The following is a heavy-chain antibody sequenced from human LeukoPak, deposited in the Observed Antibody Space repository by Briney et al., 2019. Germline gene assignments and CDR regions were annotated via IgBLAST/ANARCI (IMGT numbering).Heavy chain of an antibody. J-gene: IGHJ4*02. V-gene: IGHV3-9*01. CDR3: ARDRHITMIVVVPY. CDR1: GFTFDDYA. CDR2: ISWNSGSI. D-gene: IGHD3-22*01. Sequence: GGSLRLSCAASGFTFDDYAMHWVRQAPGKGLEWVSGISWNSGSIGYADSVKGRFTISRDNAKNSLYLQMNSLRAEDTAVYYCARDRHITMIVVVPYWGQGTLVTVSS.